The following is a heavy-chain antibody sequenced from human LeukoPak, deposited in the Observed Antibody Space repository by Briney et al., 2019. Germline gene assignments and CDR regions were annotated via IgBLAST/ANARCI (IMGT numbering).Heavy chain of an antibody. CDR2: ISYDGSNK. V-gene: IGHV3-30*03. D-gene: IGHD6-19*01. Sequence: PGGSLRLSCAASGFTFSSHGMHWVRQAPGKGLEWVAVISYDGSNKYYADSVKGRFTISRDNSENTLYLQMNSLRAEDTAVYYCARELIAVAGETPFDYWGQGTLVTVSS. J-gene: IGHJ4*02. CDR3: ARELIAVAGETPFDY. CDR1: GFTFSSHG.